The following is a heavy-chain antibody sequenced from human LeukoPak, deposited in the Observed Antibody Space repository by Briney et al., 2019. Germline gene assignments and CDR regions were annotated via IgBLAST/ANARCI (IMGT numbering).Heavy chain of an antibody. Sequence: ASVKVSCKASGYTFTSYGISWVRQAPGQGLEWMGWISAYNGNTNYAQKFQGRVTITADKSTSTAYMELSSLRSEDTAVYYCAREGSITMVRGVIDWFDPWGQGTLVTVSS. D-gene: IGHD3-10*01. J-gene: IGHJ5*02. CDR2: ISAYNGNT. CDR1: GYTFTSYG. V-gene: IGHV1-18*01. CDR3: AREGSITMVRGVIDWFDP.